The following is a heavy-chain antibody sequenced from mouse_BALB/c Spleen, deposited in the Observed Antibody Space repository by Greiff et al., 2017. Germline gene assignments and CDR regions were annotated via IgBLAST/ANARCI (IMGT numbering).Heavy chain of an antibody. D-gene: IGHD4-1*01. Sequence: EVKLLESGPGLVKPSQSLSLTCTVTGYSITSDYAWNWIRQFPGNKLEWMGYISYSGSTSYNPSLKSRISITRDTSKNQFFLQLNSVTTEDTATYYCASNWVYFDYWGQGTTLTVSS. J-gene: IGHJ2*01. CDR2: ISYSGST. V-gene: IGHV3-2*02. CDR3: ASNWVYFDY. CDR1: GYSITSDYA.